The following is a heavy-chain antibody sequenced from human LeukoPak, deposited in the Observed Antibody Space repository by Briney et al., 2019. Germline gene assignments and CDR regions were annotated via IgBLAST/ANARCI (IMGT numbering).Heavy chain of an antibody. V-gene: IGHV3-23*01. J-gene: IGHJ4*02. CDR2: ISGSGGGT. D-gene: IGHD3-9*01. CDR1: GSTFSSFG. CDR3: AKVVNHYDVLSGFDY. Sequence: GGSLRLSCAASGSTFSSFGMIWVRQAPGKGLEWVSAISGSGGGTYYADSVKGRFTISRDNSRNTLYLQMNSLRAEDTAVYYCAKVVNHYDVLSGFDYWGQGTLVTVSS.